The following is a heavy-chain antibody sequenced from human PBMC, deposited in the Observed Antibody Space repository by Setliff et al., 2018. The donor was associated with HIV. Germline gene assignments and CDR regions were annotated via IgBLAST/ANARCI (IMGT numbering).Heavy chain of an antibody. J-gene: IGHJ4*02. V-gene: IGHV3-23*01. CDR1: GFTFSNFG. D-gene: IGHD1-26*01. CDR2: IDPSGGST. CDR3: VRDPIEGYPDYFDY. Sequence: PGGSLRLSCVASGFTFSNFGMSWVRQAPGKGLEWVSGIDPSGGSTSYADSVKGRFTISRDNSKSTLFLQMNSLRPEDTATYYCVRDPIEGYPDYFDYWGQGTLVTVSS.